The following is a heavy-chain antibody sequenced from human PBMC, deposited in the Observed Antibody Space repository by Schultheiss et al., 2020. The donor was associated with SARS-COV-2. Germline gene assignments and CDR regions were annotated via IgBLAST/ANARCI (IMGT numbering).Heavy chain of an antibody. CDR1: GGTFSSYA. CDR3: ARSNYYDSSHVRDFYYYYGMDV. V-gene: IGHV1-69*05. Sequence: SVKVSCKASGGTFSSYAISWVRQAPGQGLEWMGGIIPIFGTASYAQKFQGRVTMTRDTSTSTVYMELSSLRSEDTAVYYCARSNYYDSSHVRDFYYYYGMDVWGQGTTVTVSS. CDR2: IIPIFGTA. D-gene: IGHD3-22*01. J-gene: IGHJ6*02.